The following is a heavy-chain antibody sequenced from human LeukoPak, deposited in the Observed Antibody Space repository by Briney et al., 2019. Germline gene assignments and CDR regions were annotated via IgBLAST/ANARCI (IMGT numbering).Heavy chain of an antibody. V-gene: IGHV4-39*07. D-gene: IGHD3-10*01. CDR1: GGSISSSSYY. Sequence: TSETLSLTCTVSGGSISSSSYYWGWIRQPPGKGLEWIGSIYYSGSTYYNPSLKSRVTISVDKSKNQFSLKLSAVPAADTAVYYCARGYGSGSYSIRYYYYMDVWGKGTTVTVSS. J-gene: IGHJ6*03. CDR2: IYYSGST. CDR3: ARGYGSGSYSIRYYYYMDV.